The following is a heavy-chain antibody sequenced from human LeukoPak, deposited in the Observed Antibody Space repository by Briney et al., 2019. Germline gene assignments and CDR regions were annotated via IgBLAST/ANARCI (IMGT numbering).Heavy chain of an antibody. D-gene: IGHD6-19*01. CDR1: GYTFTSDD. Sequence: ASVKVSCKASGYTFTSDDINWVRQATGQGLEWMGWMNPNSGNTGYAQKFQGRVTITRNTSISTAYMELSSLRSEDTAVYYCARGPGSGWYGWVDYWGQGTLVTVSS. J-gene: IGHJ4*02. CDR2: MNPNSGNT. CDR3: ARGPGSGWYGWVDY. V-gene: IGHV1-8*01.